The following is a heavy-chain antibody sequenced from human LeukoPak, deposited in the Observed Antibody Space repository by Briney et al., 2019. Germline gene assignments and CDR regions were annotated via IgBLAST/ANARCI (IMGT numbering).Heavy chain of an antibody. V-gene: IGHV4-30-4*01. CDR3: AGVGNGGYGGFDY. Sequence: SETLSLTCTVSSGSISSGDYYWSWIRQPPGKGLEGIGYISSSGTTYYNPSLRSRITISVDSSKSQFSLNLSSVTASDTAVYYCAGVGNGGYGGFDYWGQGTLVTVSS. CDR2: ISSSGTT. J-gene: IGHJ4*02. CDR1: SGSISSGDYY. D-gene: IGHD5-12*01.